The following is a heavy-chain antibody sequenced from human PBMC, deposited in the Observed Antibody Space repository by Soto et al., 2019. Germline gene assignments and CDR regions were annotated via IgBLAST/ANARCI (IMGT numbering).Heavy chain of an antibody. V-gene: IGHV1-3*01. Sequence: QVQLVQSGAEAKKPGASVKVSCKASGYTFTSYAMHWVRQAPGQRREWMGWINAGNGNTKYSQKFQGRVTITRDTSASTAYMELSSLRSEDTAVYYCARVAAARRSLYYYCYGMDVWGQGTTVTVSS. J-gene: IGHJ6*02. CDR2: INAGNGNT. CDR1: GYTFTSYA. CDR3: ARVAAARRSLYYYCYGMDV. D-gene: IGHD6-13*01.